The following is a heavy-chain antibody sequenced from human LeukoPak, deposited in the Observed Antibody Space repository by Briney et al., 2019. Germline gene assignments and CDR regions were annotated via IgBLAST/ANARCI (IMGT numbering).Heavy chain of an antibody. CDR1: GGSISSGGYS. V-gene: IGHV4-61*02. D-gene: IGHD2-15*01. CDR3: ATSQGYCSGGSCYMDV. CDR2: IYTSGST. J-gene: IGHJ6*03. Sequence: PSQTLSLTCAVSGGSISSGGYSWSWIRQPAGKGLEWIGRIYTSGSTNYNPSLKSRVTMSVDTSKNQFSLKLSSVTAADTAVYYCATSQGYCSGGSCYMDVWGKGTTVTVSS.